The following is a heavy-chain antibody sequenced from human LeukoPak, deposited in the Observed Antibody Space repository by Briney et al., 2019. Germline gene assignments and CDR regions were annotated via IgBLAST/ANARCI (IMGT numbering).Heavy chain of an antibody. Sequence: GGSLRLSCAASGFTFSSYSMNWVRQAPGKGLEWVSSISSSSSYIYYADSVKGRFTISRDNAKNSLYLQMNSLRAEDTAVYYCARALSSSLGSPVGYWGQGTLVTVSS. CDR2: ISSSSSYI. J-gene: IGHJ4*02. D-gene: IGHD1-26*01. V-gene: IGHV3-21*01. CDR3: ARALSSSLGSPVGY. CDR1: GFTFSSYS.